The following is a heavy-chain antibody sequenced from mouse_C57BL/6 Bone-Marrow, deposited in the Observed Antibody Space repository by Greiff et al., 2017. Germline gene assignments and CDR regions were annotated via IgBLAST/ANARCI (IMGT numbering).Heavy chain of an antibody. Sequence: VNVVESGAELAKPGASVKLSCKASGYTFTSYWMHWVKQRPGQGLEWIGYITPSSGYTKYNQKFKDKATLTADKSSSTAYMQLSSLTYEDSAVYYCAGLWPWAYWGQGTLVTVSA. CDR2: ITPSSGYT. J-gene: IGHJ3*01. D-gene: IGHD1-1*02. CDR1: GYTFTSYW. CDR3: AGLWPWAY. V-gene: IGHV1-7*01.